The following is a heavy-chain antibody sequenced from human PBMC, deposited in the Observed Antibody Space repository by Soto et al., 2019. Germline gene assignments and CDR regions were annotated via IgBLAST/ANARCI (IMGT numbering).Heavy chain of an antibody. V-gene: IGHV1-69*13. CDR2: IIPIFGTA. Sequence: SVKVSCKASGGTFSSYAISWVRQAPGQGLEWMGGIIPIFGTANYAQKFQGRVTITADESTSTAYMELSSLRSEDTAVYYCASENDFWSGYYLGHQGKWFDPWGQGTLVNVSS. D-gene: IGHD3-3*01. J-gene: IGHJ5*02. CDR1: GGTFSSYA. CDR3: ASENDFWSGYYLGHQGKWFDP.